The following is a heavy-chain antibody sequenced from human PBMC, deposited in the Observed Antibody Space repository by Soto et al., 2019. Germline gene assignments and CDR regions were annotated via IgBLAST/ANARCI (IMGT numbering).Heavy chain of an antibody. D-gene: IGHD3-10*01. CDR2: IYYDGST. V-gene: IGHV4-39*01. CDR1: GASISSSSFY. CDR3: ATRPPGGPYRGVFDY. J-gene: IGHJ4*02. Sequence: SETLSLTCTVSGASISSSSFYWGWIRQPPGKGLESIANIYYDGSTYYNPSLKSRVTISLDTSKNQFSLMLSSVTAADTAVYYCATRPPGGPYRGVFDYWSQGTLVTVSS.